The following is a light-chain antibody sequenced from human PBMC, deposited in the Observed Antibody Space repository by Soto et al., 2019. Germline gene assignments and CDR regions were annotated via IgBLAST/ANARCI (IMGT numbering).Light chain of an antibody. CDR2: GAS. CDR1: QSVTSSY. CDR3: QQYGSSPT. Sequence: EIVLTQSPGTLSLSPGERATLSCRASQSVTSSYLSLYQQKFGQAPRLLIYGASSRATGIPDRFSGSGSGTDFTLTISRLEPEDFAVYYCQQYGSSPTFGQGTKVDI. J-gene: IGKJ1*01. V-gene: IGKV3-20*01.